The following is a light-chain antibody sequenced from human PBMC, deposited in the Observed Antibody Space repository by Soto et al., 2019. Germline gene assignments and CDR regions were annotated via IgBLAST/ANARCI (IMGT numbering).Light chain of an antibody. V-gene: IGKV3-15*01. CDR2: GAS. Sequence: EIVMTQSPATLSASPGERVTLFCRASQSVIIDLAWYQQKPGQAPRPLIYGASTRAAGFPARFSGSGSGTDFTLTINSLQSEDSALYYCQQYNHWPRLTFGRGTKVDLK. CDR1: QSVIID. J-gene: IGKJ4*01. CDR3: QQYNHWPRLT.